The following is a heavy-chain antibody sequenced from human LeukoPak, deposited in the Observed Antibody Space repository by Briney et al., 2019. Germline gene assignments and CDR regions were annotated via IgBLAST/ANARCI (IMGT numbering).Heavy chain of an antibody. J-gene: IGHJ4*02. CDR2: INPSGGGT. V-gene: IGHV1-46*01. CDR1: GYTFTSYY. CDR3: ARDFRASVVGEFDY. D-gene: IGHD3-10*01. Sequence: ASVKVSCKASGYTFTSYYMHWVRQAPGQGLEWMGIINPSGGGTNYAQKFQGRVTMTRDTSTSTVYMELGSLRSQDTAVYYCARDFRASVVGEFDYWGQGTLVTVSS.